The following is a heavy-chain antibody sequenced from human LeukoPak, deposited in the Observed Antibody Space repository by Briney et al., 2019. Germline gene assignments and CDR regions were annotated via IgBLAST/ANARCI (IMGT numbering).Heavy chain of an antibody. CDR2: MYAGGTT. D-gene: IGHD3-16*01. V-gene: IGHV3-53*01. Sequence: GGSLRLSCAASGFTVSGTHMSWVRQAPGKGLEWVSAMYAGGTTYYADSVKGRFTISRDNSRNTLFLHMSSLRADDTAVYYCAKDEATSGGGLASWGQGTLVTVSS. CDR1: GFTVSGTH. CDR3: AKDEATSGGGLAS. J-gene: IGHJ4*02.